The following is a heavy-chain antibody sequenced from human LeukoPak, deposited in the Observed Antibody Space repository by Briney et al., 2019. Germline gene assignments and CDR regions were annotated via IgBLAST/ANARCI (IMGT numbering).Heavy chain of an antibody. CDR1: GGTFSSYA. D-gene: IGHD1-26*01. J-gene: IGHJ6*03. V-gene: IGHV1-69*05. Sequence: SVKVSCKASGGTFSSYAISWVRQAPGQGLEWMGRIIPIFGTANYAQKFQGRVTITTDESTSTAYMELGSLRSEDTAVYYCARDLGIVGATTSYYYYMDVWGKGTTVTVSS. CDR2: IIPIFGTA. CDR3: ARDLGIVGATTSYYYYMDV.